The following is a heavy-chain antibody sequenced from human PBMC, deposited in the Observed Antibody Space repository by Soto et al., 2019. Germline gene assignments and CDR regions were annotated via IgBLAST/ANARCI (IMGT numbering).Heavy chain of an antibody. CDR3: ARGGCFLEWLQEAFDH. CDR2: ISYDGSKK. D-gene: IGHD3-3*01. V-gene: IGHV3-33*05. Sequence: SLRVSCAASGFTVGNDAMHWGRQAAGKGLQLVAVISYDGSKKYFADSVKGRFTISRDNSRNTLFLHMNSLKVEDTAVYYCARGGCFLEWLQEAFDHWGRGTLVTVSS. J-gene: IGHJ4*02. CDR1: GFTVGNDA.